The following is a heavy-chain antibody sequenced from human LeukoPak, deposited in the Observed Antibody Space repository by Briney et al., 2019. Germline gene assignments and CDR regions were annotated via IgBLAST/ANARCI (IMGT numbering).Heavy chain of an antibody. D-gene: IGHD5-18*01. CDR3: ARESGIQLWSRERYYFDY. Sequence: GRSPRLSCAASGFTFSSYAMHWVRQAPGKGLEWVAVISYDGSNKYYADSVKGRFTISRDNSKNTLYLQMNSLRAEDTAVYYCARESGIQLWSRERYYFDYWGQGTLVTVSS. CDR2: ISYDGSNK. CDR1: GFTFSSYA. J-gene: IGHJ4*02. V-gene: IGHV3-30*04.